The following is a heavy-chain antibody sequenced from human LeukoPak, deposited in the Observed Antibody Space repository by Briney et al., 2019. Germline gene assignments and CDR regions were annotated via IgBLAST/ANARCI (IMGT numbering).Heavy chain of an antibody. Sequence: GGSLRLSCAASGFTFSSYAMSWVRQAPGKGLEWVSAITGSGGSTYYADSVKGRFTISRDNSKNTLYLQMNSLRAEDTAVYYCAKGRQWPGKVNCFDYWGQGTLVTVSS. J-gene: IGHJ4*02. D-gene: IGHD6-19*01. V-gene: IGHV3-23*01. CDR1: GFTFSSYA. CDR2: ITGSGGST. CDR3: AKGRQWPGKVNCFDY.